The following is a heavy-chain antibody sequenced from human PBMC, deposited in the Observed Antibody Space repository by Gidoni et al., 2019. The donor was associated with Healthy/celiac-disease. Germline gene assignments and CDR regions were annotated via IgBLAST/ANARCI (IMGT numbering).Heavy chain of an antibody. J-gene: IGHJ5*02. V-gene: IGHV4-59*01. Sequence: QVQLQESGPGLVKPSETLSLTCTVSGGSISSYYWSWIRQPPGKGLEWIGYIYYSGSPNYNPSLKSRVTISVDTSKNQFSLKLSSVTAADTAVYYCARGIGGYCSSTSCLDNWFDPWGQGTLVTVSS. CDR1: GGSISSYY. D-gene: IGHD2-2*03. CDR2: IYYSGSP. CDR3: ARGIGGYCSSTSCLDNWFDP.